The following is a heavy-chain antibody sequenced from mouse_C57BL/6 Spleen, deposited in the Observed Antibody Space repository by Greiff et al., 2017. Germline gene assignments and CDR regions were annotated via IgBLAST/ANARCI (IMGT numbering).Heavy chain of an antibody. D-gene: IGHD1-2*01. V-gene: IGHV1-54*01. J-gene: IGHJ3*01. CDR2: INPGSGGT. CDR3: ARGGDGYPFAY. Sequence: VQLQESGAELVRPGTSVKVSCKASGYAFTNYLIEWVKQRPGQGLEWIGVINPGSGGTNYNEKFKGKATLTADKSSSTAYMQLSSLTSEDSAVYFCARGGDGYPFAYWGQGTLVTVSA. CDR1: GYAFTNYL.